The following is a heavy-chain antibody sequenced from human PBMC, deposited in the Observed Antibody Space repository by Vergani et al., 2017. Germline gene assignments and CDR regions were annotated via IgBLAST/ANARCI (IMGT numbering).Heavy chain of an antibody. CDR3: ARETPRYFDWLPLAFDI. D-gene: IGHD3-9*01. J-gene: IGHJ3*02. CDR2: IRYGGTDK. Sequence: QVHLVDSGGGVVQPGGSLRLSCAASGFNFNSYGMHWIRQAPGKGLEWVTFIRYGGTDKYYADSVKGRFTISRDNSKNTLYLQMNSLRAEDTAVYYCARETPRYFDWLPLAFDIWGQGTMVTVSS. V-gene: IGHV3-30*02. CDR1: GFNFNSYG.